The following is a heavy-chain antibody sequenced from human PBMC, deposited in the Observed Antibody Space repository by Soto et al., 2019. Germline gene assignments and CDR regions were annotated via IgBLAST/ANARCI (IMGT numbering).Heavy chain of an antibody. D-gene: IGHD6-13*01. Sequence: SETLSLTCTVSGGSISSSSYYWGWIRQPPGKGLEWIGSIYYSGSTYYNPSLKSRVTISVDTSKNQFSLKLSSVTAADTAVYYCARYGRAAAGTDAFDIWGQGTMVTVSS. J-gene: IGHJ3*02. CDR2: IYYSGST. V-gene: IGHV4-39*01. CDR1: GGSISSSSYY. CDR3: ARYGRAAAGTDAFDI.